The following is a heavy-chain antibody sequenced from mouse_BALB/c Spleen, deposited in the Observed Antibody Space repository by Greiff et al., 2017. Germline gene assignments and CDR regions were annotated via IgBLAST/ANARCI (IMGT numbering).Heavy chain of an antibody. V-gene: IGHV1S56*01. D-gene: IGHD2-4*01. CDR3: ARQGSIDDYDTWFAY. CDR2: IYPGDGST. Sequence: VKLQQSGPELVKPGALVKISCKASGYTFTSYDINWVKQRPGQGLEWIGWIYPGDGSTKYNEKFKGKATLTEDKSSSTAYMQLSSLTSENSAVYFCARQGSIDDYDTWFAYWGQGTLVTVSA. J-gene: IGHJ3*01. CDR1: GYTFTSYD.